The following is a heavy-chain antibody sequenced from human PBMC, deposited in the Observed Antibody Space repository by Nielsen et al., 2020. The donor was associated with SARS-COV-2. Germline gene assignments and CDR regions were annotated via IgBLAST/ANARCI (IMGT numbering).Heavy chain of an antibody. J-gene: IGHJ4*02. D-gene: IGHD3-22*01. CDR2: IIPIFGTA. Sequence: SVKVSCKASGGTFSSYAISWVRQAPGQGLEWMGGIIPIFGTANYAQKFQGRVTITADESTSTAYMELSSLRSEDTAVYYCARYYYDSSGCLEYWGQGTLVTVSS. CDR3: ARYYYDSSGCLEY. V-gene: IGHV1-69*13. CDR1: GGTFSSYA.